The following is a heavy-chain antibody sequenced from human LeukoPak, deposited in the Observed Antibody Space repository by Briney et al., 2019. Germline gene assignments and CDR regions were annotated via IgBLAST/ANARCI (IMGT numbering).Heavy chain of an antibody. V-gene: IGHV1-18*01. CDR3: ARIHDTYYYDSSGYYYMD. J-gene: IGHJ4*02. CDR1: GYTFTSYG. D-gene: IGHD3-22*01. Sequence: ASVKVSCKASGYTFTSYGISWVRQAPGQGLEWMGWVSAYNGNTNYAQKLQGRVTMTTDTSTSTAHMELRSLRSDDTAVYYCARIHDTYYYDSSGYYYMDWGQGTLVTVSS. CDR2: VSAYNGNT.